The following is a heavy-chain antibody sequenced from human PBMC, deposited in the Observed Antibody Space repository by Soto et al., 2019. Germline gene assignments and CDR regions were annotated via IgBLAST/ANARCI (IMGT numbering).Heavy chain of an antibody. CDR1: GFTVSSNY. D-gene: IGHD3-3*01. CDR2: IYSGGST. Sequence: PGGSLRLSCAASGFTVSSNYMSWVRQAPGKGLEWVSVIYSGGSTYYADSVKGRFTISRDNSKNTLYLQMNSLRAEDTAVYYCARDTPGVAPYDYWGQGTLVTVSS. J-gene: IGHJ4*02. CDR3: ARDTPGVAPYDY. V-gene: IGHV3-66*01.